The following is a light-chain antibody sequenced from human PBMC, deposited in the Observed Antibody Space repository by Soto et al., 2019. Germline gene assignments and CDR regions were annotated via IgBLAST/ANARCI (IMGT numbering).Light chain of an antibody. CDR3: QQYNTFSWT. CDR1: QSVNRW. V-gene: IGKV1-5*01. CDR2: DAS. Sequence: DIQLTRSPSTVSASVRDRVIITCRASQSVNRWLAWYQHKPGRAPKVLIDDASSLESGVPSRFSGSGAGTEFTLTISSLQPDDFVTYCCQQYNTFSWTFGQGTKVDIK. J-gene: IGKJ1*01.